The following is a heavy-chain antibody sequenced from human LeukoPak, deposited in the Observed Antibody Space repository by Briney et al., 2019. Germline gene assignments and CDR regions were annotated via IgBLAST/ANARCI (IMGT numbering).Heavy chain of an antibody. Sequence: SQTLSLTCAISGDSVSSNSVTWNWIRQSPSRGLAWLGRTYYRSTWYNDYAVSVRGRITVNPDTSKSQFSLHLNSVTPEDTAVYYCARRLTQYDCFDPWGQGTLVTVSS. D-gene: IGHD2-2*01. V-gene: IGHV6-1*01. J-gene: IGHJ5*02. CDR2: TYYRSTWYN. CDR3: ARRLTQYDCFDP. CDR1: GDSVSSNSVT.